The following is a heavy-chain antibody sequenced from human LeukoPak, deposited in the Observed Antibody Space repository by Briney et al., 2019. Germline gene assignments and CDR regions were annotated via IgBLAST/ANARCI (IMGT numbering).Heavy chain of an antibody. CDR2: ISSGSSAI. J-gene: IGHJ5*02. V-gene: IGHV3-21*01. CDR3: ARPLMYYYGSETYFWFDP. Sequence: PGGSLRLSCAASGFTFTTYSMTWVRQAPGKGLEWVSIISSGSSAIFSADALKGRFTISRDDAKNLLYLDMNSLRAEDTAVYYCARPLMYYYGSETYFWFDPWGQGTLVTVSS. CDR1: GFTFTTYS. D-gene: IGHD3-10*01.